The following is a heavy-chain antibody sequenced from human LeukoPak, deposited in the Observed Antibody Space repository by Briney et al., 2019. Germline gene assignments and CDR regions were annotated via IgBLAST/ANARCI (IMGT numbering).Heavy chain of an antibody. V-gene: IGHV4-31*03. CDR1: GGSISSGGYY. CDR2: IYYIGST. Sequence: PSETLSLTCTVSGGSISSGGYYWSWIRQHPGKGLEWIGYIYYIGSTYYNPSLKSRVTISVDTSKNQFSLKLSSVTAADTAVYYCTRPWDYRSYGMDVWGQGTTVTVSS. J-gene: IGHJ6*02. D-gene: IGHD4-11*01. CDR3: TRPWDYRSYGMDV.